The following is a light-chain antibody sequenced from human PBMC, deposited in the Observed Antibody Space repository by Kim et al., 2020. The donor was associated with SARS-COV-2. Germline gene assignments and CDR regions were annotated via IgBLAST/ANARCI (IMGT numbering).Light chain of an antibody. CDR3: SSYTSSTTWV. CDR1: SSDIGAYKY. Sequence: GQAITISCNGTSSDIGAYKYVSCYQQHPGKAPKLIIYDVNERPAGVSNRFSGSKSGNTASLTIAGLQAEDEADYYCSSYTSSTTWVFGGGTQLTVL. J-gene: IGLJ3*02. V-gene: IGLV2-14*04. CDR2: DVN.